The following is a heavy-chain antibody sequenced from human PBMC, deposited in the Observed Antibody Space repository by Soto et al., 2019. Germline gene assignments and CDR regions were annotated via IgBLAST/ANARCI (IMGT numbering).Heavy chain of an antibody. Sequence: GASVKVSCKASGYTFTSYGISWVRQAPGQGLEWMGWISAYNGNTNYAQKLQGRVTMTTDTSTSTAYMELRSLRSEDTAVYYCATSSSSWLRFDYWGQGTLVTVSS. CDR2: ISAYNGNT. J-gene: IGHJ4*02. V-gene: IGHV1-18*01. CDR3: ATSSSSWLRFDY. D-gene: IGHD6-13*01. CDR1: GYTFTSYG.